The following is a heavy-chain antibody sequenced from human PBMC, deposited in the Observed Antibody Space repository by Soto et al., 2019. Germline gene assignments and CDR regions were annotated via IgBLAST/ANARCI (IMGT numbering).Heavy chain of an antibody. D-gene: IGHD1-7*01. J-gene: IGHJ5*02. CDR2: ISAYNGNT. CDR1: GYTFTSYG. V-gene: IGHV1-18*01. CDR3: ARDRGITGTFRALQEWFDP. Sequence: ASVKVSCKASGYTFTSYGISWVRQAPGQGLEWMGWISAYNGNTNYAQKLQGRVTMTTDTSTSTAYMELRSLRSDDTAVYYCARDRGITGTFRALQEWFDPWGQGTLVTVS.